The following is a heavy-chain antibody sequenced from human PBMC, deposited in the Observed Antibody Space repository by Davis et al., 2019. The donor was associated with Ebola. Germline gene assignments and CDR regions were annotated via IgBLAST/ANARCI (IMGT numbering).Heavy chain of an antibody. J-gene: IGHJ4*02. D-gene: IGHD4-17*01. V-gene: IGHV4-39*01. CDR2: IYYSGSS. Sequence: SETLSLTCIVSGGSISRTTYYWGWIRQPPGKGLEWIGTIYYSGSSYYNPSLKSRVTMSMDTSKNQFSLKLSSVTAADTAVYYCARFERGYGDYYFDYWGQGTLVTVSS. CDR3: ARFERGYGDYYFDY. CDR1: GGSISRTTYY.